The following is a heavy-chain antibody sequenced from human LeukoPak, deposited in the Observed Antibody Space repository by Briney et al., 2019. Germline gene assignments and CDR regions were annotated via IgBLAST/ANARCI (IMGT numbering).Heavy chain of an antibody. V-gene: IGHV4-59*11. J-gene: IGHJ3*02. CDR1: GGSISSHY. Sequence: PSETLSLTCTVSGGSISSHYWSWIRQPPGKGLEWIGYIHYSGSTNYDPSLKSRVTISLDTSNNQFSLKVNSVTAADTAVYYCTRAQGGAFDIWGQGTMVTVSS. D-gene: IGHD3-16*01. CDR3: TRAQGGAFDI. CDR2: IHYSGST.